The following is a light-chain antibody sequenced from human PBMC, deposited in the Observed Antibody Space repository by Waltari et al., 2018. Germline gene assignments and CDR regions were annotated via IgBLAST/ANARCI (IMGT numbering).Light chain of an antibody. CDR1: QGISNW. CDR2: SAS. V-gene: IGKV1-12*01. Sequence: DIQMTQSPSSVSASVGDRVTITCRASQGISNWLAWYQQKPGKAPNLLVYSASNLQSGVPSRFSGSGSGTDFTLAISGLQPEDFATYYCQQLNSYRTFGQGTKVDIK. CDR3: QQLNSYRT. J-gene: IGKJ1*01.